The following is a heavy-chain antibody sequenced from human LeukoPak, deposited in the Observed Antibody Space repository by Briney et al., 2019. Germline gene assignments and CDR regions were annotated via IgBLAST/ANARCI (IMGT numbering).Heavy chain of an antibody. CDR2: IIPIFGTA. J-gene: IGHJ3*02. CDR3: ARTRWFGELLGAFDI. V-gene: IGHV1-69*13. D-gene: IGHD3-10*01. CDR1: GGTFSSYA. Sequence: SVKVSCKASGGTFSSYAISWVRQAPGQGLEWMGGIIPIFGTANYAQKFQGRVTITADESTSTAYMEPSSLRSEDTAVYYCARTRWFGELLGAFDIWGQGTMVTVSS.